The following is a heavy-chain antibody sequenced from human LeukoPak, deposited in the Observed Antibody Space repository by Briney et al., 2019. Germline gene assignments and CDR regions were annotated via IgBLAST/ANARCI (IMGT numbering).Heavy chain of an antibody. Sequence: SVKVSCKASGGTFSSYAISWVRQAPGQGLEWMGRIIPILGIANYAQKFQGRVTITADKSTSTAYMELSSLRSEDTAVYYCARDLCSGGSWYPSGYFDYWGQGTLVTVSS. V-gene: IGHV1-69*04. CDR2: IIPILGIA. J-gene: IGHJ4*02. CDR1: GGTFSSYA. D-gene: IGHD2-15*01. CDR3: ARDLCSGGSWYPSGYFDY.